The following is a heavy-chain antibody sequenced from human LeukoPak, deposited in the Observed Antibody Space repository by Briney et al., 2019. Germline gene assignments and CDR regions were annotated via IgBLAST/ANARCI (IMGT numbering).Heavy chain of an antibody. V-gene: IGHV1-2*06. J-gene: IGHJ5*02. CDR2: INPSSGGT. D-gene: IGHD2-8*01. CDR3: ARDSARYCTNGVCQP. CDR1: GYTSTGCY. Sequence: ASVKVSCKASGYTSTGCYMHWVRQAPGQGLEWMGRINPSSGGTNYAQKFQGRVTMARDTSISTAYMELSRLRSDDTAVYYCARDSARYCTNGVCQPWGQGTLVTVSS.